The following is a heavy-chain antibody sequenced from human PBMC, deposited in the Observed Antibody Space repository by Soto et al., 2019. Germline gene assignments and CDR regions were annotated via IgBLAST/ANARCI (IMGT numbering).Heavy chain of an antibody. J-gene: IGHJ6*02. CDR2: IYYSGTT. Sequence: SETLSLTCTVSNGSVSSGTYSWSWVRQPPGKGLEWIGYIYYSGTTYYTPSLKSRLTMSMDRANDHFSLNLTSVTAEDTAVYYCARDLNGDFYYYYYGMDVWGQGTTVTVSS. CDR1: NGSVSSGTYS. CDR3: ARDLNGDFYYYYYGMDV. V-gene: IGHV4-30-2*01. D-gene: IGHD4-17*01.